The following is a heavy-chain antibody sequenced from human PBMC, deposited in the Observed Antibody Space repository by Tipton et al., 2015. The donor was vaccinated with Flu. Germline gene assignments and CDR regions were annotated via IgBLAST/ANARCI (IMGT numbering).Heavy chain of an antibody. CDR3: ARREGSSGWFGMDV. CDR1: GGSISSYY. J-gene: IGHJ6*02. CDR2: NYYTGRT. D-gene: IGHD6-19*01. V-gene: IGHV4-59*08. Sequence: TLSLTCTVSGGSISSYYWSWIRQPPGKGLEWIAYNYYTGRTNYNASLKSRVTISVDTSKNQFSLKLSSVTAADTAVYYCARREGSSGWFGMDVWGQGTTVTVSS.